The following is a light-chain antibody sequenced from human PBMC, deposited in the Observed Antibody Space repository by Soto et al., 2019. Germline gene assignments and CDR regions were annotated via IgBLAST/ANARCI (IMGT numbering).Light chain of an antibody. Sequence: DIHMTQSPSSLSASVLDIVTITCLASQAIRNDLAWYQQKPGRAPKRLIYGSSSLQSGVPSRFSGRGSGTEFTLTISSLQPEDFATYYCLQHNVFPRTFGQGTKVDIK. V-gene: IGKV1-17*01. CDR3: LQHNVFPRT. J-gene: IGKJ1*01. CDR1: QAIRND. CDR2: GSS.